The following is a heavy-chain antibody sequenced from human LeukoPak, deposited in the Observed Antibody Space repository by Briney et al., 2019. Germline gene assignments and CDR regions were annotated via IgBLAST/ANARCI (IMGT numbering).Heavy chain of an antibody. CDR2: ISGSGGST. Sequence: PGGSLRLSCAASGFTFSSYAMSWVRQAPGKVLEWVSAISGSGGSTYYADSVKGRFTISRDNSKNTLYLQMNSLRAEDTAVYYCARDRGSTSGSGSPRRWMDVWGQGTTVTVSS. J-gene: IGHJ6*02. CDR1: GFTFSSYA. CDR3: ARDRGSTSGSGSPRRWMDV. V-gene: IGHV3-23*01. D-gene: IGHD3-10*01.